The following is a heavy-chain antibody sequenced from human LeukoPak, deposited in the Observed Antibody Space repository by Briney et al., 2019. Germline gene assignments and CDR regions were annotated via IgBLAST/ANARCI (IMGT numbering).Heavy chain of an antibody. CDR1: GYTFTGYY. Sequence: GASVKVSCKASGYTFTGYYMHWVRQAPGQGLEWMGWISAYNGNTNYAQKLQGRVTMTTDTSTSTAYMELRSLRSDDTAVYYCARDRDEQQLPTRWFDPWGQGTLVTVSS. D-gene: IGHD6-13*01. J-gene: IGHJ5*02. CDR2: ISAYNGNT. V-gene: IGHV1-18*04. CDR3: ARDRDEQQLPTRWFDP.